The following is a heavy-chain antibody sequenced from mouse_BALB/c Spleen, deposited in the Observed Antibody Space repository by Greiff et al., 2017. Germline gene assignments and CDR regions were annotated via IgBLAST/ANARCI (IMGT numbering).Heavy chain of an antibody. CDR1: GFTFSSYG. CDR2: ISSGGSYT. V-gene: IGHV5-6*01. J-gene: IGHJ2*01. Sequence: EVQGVESGGDLVKPGGSLKLSCAASGFTFSSYGMSWVRQTPDKRLEWVATISSGGSYTYYPDSVKGRFTISRDNAKNTLYLQMSSLKSEDTAMYYCARGDGFDYWGQGTTLTVSS. CDR3: ARGDGFDY.